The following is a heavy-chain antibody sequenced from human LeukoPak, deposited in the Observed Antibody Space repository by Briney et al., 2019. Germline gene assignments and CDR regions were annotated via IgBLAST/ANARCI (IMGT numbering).Heavy chain of an antibody. V-gene: IGHV3-23*01. Sequence: PGGSLRLSCAASGFTFSSYAMSWVRQAPGKGLEWVSAISGSGGSTYYADSVKGRFTISRGNSKNTLYLQMNSLRAEDTAVYYCAKAQTASTIYYYYGMDVWGQGTTVTVSS. J-gene: IGHJ6*02. CDR2: ISGSGGST. CDR1: GFTFSSYA. D-gene: IGHD2-21*02. CDR3: AKAQTASTIYYYYGMDV.